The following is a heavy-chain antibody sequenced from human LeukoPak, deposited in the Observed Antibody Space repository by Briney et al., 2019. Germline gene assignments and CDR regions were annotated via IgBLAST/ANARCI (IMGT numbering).Heavy chain of an antibody. CDR3: ARPTVTRIATFDY. J-gene: IGHJ4*02. CDR1: GHTFTGYY. CDR2: INTNTGNP. Sequence: ASVRVSCKASGHTFTGYYMHWVRQAPGQGLEWMGWINTNTGNPTYAQGFTGRFVFSLDTSVSTAYLQISSLKAEDTAVYYCARPTVTRIATFDYWGQGTLVTVSS. V-gene: IGHV7-4-1*02. D-gene: IGHD4-17*01.